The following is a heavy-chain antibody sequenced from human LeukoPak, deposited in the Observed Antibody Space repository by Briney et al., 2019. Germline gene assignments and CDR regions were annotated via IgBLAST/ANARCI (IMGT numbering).Heavy chain of an antibody. CDR3: ARAPFYGSGSFPDY. CDR2: SRNKASSYTT. CDR1: GFRFSYHY. Sequence: GSLVLSLAASGFRFSYHYMDLVRPAPGKGPGLAGRSRNKASSYTTEYAAYVKGRFTISRDDSKNSLYLQMNSLKTEDTAVYYCARAPFYGSGSFPDYWGQGTLVTVSS. D-gene: IGHD3-10*01. V-gene: IGHV3-72*01. J-gene: IGHJ4*02.